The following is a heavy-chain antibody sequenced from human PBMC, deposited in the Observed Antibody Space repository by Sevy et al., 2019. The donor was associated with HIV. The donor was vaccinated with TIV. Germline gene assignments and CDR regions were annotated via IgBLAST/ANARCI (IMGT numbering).Heavy chain of an antibody. J-gene: IGHJ4*02. Sequence: ASVKVSCKGSGYTFTNYGLIWVRQAPGHGLEYMGRINTNSGNPTFAPGFAGRFVFSLDTSVSTAFLQIDSLKAEDTALYYCPTAHYNYFVTWGQGSLVTVSS. D-gene: IGHD3-9*01. CDR1: GYTFTNYG. CDR2: INTNSGNP. V-gene: IGHV7-4-1*01. CDR3: PTAHYNYFVT.